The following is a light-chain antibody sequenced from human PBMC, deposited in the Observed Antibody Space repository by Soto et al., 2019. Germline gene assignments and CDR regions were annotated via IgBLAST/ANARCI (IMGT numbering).Light chain of an antibody. Sequence: EIVMTQSPATLSVSPGERATLSCRASQSVSSKLAWYQQKPGQAPRLHIYAASTRATGIPARFSGSGSGTEFTLTITSLQSEDFAVYYCQQYSNWPPYTFGQGTKLEIK. CDR1: QSVSSK. CDR3: QQYSNWPPYT. CDR2: AAS. V-gene: IGKV3-15*01. J-gene: IGKJ2*01.